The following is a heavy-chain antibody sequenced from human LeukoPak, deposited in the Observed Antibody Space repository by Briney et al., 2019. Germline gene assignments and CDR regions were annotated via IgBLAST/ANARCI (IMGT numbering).Heavy chain of an antibody. J-gene: IGHJ4*02. V-gene: IGHV3-21*01. CDR3: ARVSSGAAAGTSR. Sequence: GGSLRLSCAASGFTFSSYNMNWVRQAPGKGLEWVSSISSSSSYIYYTDSVKGRFTISRDNAKNSVYLQMNSLRADDTAIYYCARVSSGAAAGTSRWGQGTLVTVSS. CDR2: ISSSSSYI. D-gene: IGHD6-13*01. CDR1: GFTFSSYN.